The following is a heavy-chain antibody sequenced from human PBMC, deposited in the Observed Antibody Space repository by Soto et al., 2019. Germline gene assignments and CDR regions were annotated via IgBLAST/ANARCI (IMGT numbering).Heavy chain of an antibody. CDR1: GFNFKKFA. J-gene: IGHJ4*02. Sequence: EVQLLESGGGVVQPGGSLRLSCVASGFNFKKFAMAWVRQAPGEGLEWVSGTSCCGGSTSYADSVKGRFSTARDDSKNTLSLQMNGLRVEDTAQYFCAKADGEQWLIPHLDNWGQGTLVTVS. V-gene: IGHV3-23*01. CDR3: AKADGEQWLIPHLDN. D-gene: IGHD6-19*01. CDR2: TSCCGGST.